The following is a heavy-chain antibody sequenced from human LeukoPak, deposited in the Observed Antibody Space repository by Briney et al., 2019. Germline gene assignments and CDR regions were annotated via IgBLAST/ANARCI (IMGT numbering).Heavy chain of an antibody. CDR3: AKVFKPPGGYCSSTSCYTDC. CDR2: ISGSGGST. D-gene: IGHD2-2*02. Sequence: GGSLRLSCAASGFTFSSYAMRWVRQAPGKGLEWVSGISGSGGSTYYADSVKGRFTISRDNSKNTLYLQMSSLRAEDTAVYYCAKVFKPPGGYCSSTSCYTDCWGQGTLVTVSS. J-gene: IGHJ4*02. CDR1: GFTFSSYA. V-gene: IGHV3-23*01.